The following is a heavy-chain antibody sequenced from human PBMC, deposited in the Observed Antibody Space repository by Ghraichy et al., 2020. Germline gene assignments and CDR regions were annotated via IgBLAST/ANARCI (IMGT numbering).Heavy chain of an antibody. J-gene: IGHJ4*02. CDR1: GFTFSSYW. CDR3: ARELGGDDILTGYYFDY. Sequence: GGSLRLSCAASGFTFSSYWMSWVRQAPGKGLEWVANIKQDGSEKYYVDSVKGRFTISRDNAKNSLYLQMNSLRAEDTAVYYCARELGGDDILTGYYFDYWGQGTLVTVSS. D-gene: IGHD3-9*01. CDR2: IKQDGSEK. V-gene: IGHV3-7*03.